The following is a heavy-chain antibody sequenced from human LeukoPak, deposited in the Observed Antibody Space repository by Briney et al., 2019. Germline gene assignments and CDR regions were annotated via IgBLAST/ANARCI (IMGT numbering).Heavy chain of an antibody. Sequence: ASVKVSCKASGYTFTGYYMHWVRQAPGQGLEWMGWINPNSGGTNYAQKFQGWVTMTRDTSISTAYMELSRLRSDDTAVYYCARDPGISPAAGTLFDCWGQGTLVTVSS. CDR1: GYTFTGYY. V-gene: IGHV1-2*04. J-gene: IGHJ4*01. CDR3: ARDPGISPAAGTLFDC. CDR2: INPNSGGT. D-gene: IGHD6-13*01.